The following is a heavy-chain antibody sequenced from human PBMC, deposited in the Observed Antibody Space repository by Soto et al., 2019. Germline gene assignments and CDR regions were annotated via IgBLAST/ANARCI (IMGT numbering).Heavy chain of an antibody. Sequence: LSLTCAVYGGPFNGYYWNWIRQPPGKGLEWIGEINHTGGTHYNPSLKRRVTMSVDTSKNQFSLRLSSVTAADTAIYYCATRITVFGLLIPPFDPWGQGTQVTVSS. V-gene: IGHV4-34*01. CDR2: INHTGGT. CDR3: ATRITVFGLLIPPFDP. CDR1: GGPFNGYY. J-gene: IGHJ5*02. D-gene: IGHD3-3*01.